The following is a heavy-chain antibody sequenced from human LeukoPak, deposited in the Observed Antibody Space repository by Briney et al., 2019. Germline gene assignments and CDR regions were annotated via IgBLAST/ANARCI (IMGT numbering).Heavy chain of an antibody. V-gene: IGHV4-30-4*01. CDR3: GKVGGNTNS. Sequence: SETLSLTCTASGASITSDIFYWNWIRQSPGKGLEWIGAIHNSRGTSYNPSLESRLTISVDPSENKFFLKMTSVTDADTATYYCGKVGGNTNSWGQGTLVTVSS. D-gene: IGHD4-23*01. CDR2: IHNSRGT. CDR1: GASITSDIFY. J-gene: IGHJ4*02.